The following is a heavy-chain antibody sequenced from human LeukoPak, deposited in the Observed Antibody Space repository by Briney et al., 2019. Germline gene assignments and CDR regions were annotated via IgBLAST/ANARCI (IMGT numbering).Heavy chain of an antibody. CDR1: GYTFTGYY. V-gene: IGHV1-18*04. J-gene: IGHJ4*02. D-gene: IGHD2-2*01. CDR2: ISAYNGNT. Sequence: ASVKVSCKASGYTFTGYYMHWVRQAPGQGLEWMGWISAYNGNTNYAQKLQGRVTMTTDTSTSTAYMELRSLRSDDTAVYYCARRYPDIVVVPAGGSFDYWGQGTLVTVSS. CDR3: ARRYPDIVVVPAGGSFDY.